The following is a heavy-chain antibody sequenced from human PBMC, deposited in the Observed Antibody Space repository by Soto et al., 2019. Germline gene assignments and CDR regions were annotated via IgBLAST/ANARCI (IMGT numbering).Heavy chain of an antibody. Sequence: EVQLVESGGGLVQPGGSLRLSCAASGFTFDDYPMHWVRQAPGKGLEWVSGITWNSGSIGYVDSVKGRFTVSRDNAKNSLYLQMNSLRPEDTALYYFASRWGSTGFDLWGQGTMVTVSS. CDR3: ASRWGSTGFDL. D-gene: IGHD1-26*01. CDR2: ITWNSGSI. V-gene: IGHV3-9*01. CDR1: GFTFDDYP. J-gene: IGHJ3*01.